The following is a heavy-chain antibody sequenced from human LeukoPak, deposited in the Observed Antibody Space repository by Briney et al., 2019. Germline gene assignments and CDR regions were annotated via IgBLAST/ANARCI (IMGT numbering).Heavy chain of an antibody. J-gene: IGHJ4*02. CDR2: INPNSGGT. CDR3: ARAPFSPGVIAY. Sequence: GASVTVSCTASGYTFTGYYMHWVRQAPGQGLEWMGWINPNSGGTNYAQKFRGRVTMTRDTSISTAYMDLSRLRSEATAVYYCARAPFSPGVIAYWGQGTLVTVSS. D-gene: IGHD3-10*01. V-gene: IGHV1-2*02. CDR1: GYTFTGYY.